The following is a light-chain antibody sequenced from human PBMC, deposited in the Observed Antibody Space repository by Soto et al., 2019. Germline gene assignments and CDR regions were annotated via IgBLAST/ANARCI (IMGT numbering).Light chain of an antibody. CDR2: YDS. J-gene: IGLJ3*02. Sequence: SYELTQPPSVSGAPGKTARITCGGNNTGSKSVHWYQQKPGQAPVLVIYYDSDRPSGIPERFSGSNSGNTATLTISRVEAGDEADYYCQVWDSSSDWVFGGGTKLTVL. V-gene: IGLV3-21*04. CDR3: QVWDSSSDWV. CDR1: NTGSKS.